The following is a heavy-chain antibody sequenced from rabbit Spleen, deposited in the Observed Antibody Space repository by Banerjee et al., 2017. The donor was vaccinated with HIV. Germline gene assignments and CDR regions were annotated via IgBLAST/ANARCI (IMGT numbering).Heavy chain of an antibody. CDR2: IEVGSSGFT. D-gene: IGHD6-1*01. CDR3: ARGYYSDGDGMDL. V-gene: IGHV1S45*01. Sequence: QEQLEESGGGLVKPEGSLTLTCKASGVSFNDKDVMGWVRQAPGKGLEWIACIEVGSSGFTYFATWAKGRFTISETSSTTVTLQVTRLTAADTATYFCARGYYSDGDGMDLWGPGTLVTVS. CDR1: GVSFNDKDV. J-gene: IGHJ6*01.